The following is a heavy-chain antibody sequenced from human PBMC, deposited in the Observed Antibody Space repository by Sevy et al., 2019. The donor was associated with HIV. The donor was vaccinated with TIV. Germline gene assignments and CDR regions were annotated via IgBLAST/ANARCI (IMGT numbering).Heavy chain of an antibody. CDR1: GFTFSDYY. CDR2: ISGSGSTI. V-gene: IGHV3-11*01. Sequence: GGSLRLSCAASGFTFSDYYMSWIRQAPGKGLEWVSYISGSGSTIDYADSVKGRFTISRDNAKNSLYLKMNSLRAEDTAVYYCAREKRQDYYYYGMDVWGQGTTVTVSS. D-gene: IGHD1-1*01. J-gene: IGHJ6*02. CDR3: AREKRQDYYYYGMDV.